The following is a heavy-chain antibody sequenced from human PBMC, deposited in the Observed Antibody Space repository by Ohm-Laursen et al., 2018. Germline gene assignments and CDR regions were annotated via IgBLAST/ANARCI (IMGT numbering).Heavy chain of an antibody. V-gene: IGHV4-31*02. CDR1: GGSISSGGYY. D-gene: IGHD7-27*01. Sequence: TLSLTWTVSGGSISSGGYYWSWIRQHPGKGLEWIGYIYYSGSTYYNPSLKSRVTISVDTSKNQFSLKLSSVTAADTAVYYCARDRVNWGSFDYWGQGTLVTVSS. CDR3: ARDRVNWGSFDY. J-gene: IGHJ4*02. CDR2: IYYSGST.